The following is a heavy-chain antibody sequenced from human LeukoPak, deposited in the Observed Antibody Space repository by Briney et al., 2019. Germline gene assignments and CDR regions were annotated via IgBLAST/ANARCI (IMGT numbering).Heavy chain of an antibody. Sequence: PGGSLRLSCTASGFTFSDFGMTWVRQAPGKGLEYVSSISGTGRAKFYADSVKGRFTISRDNAEESFSLQMNSLRVEDTAVYYLGRGDKRDNWGQGNPGIGS. CDR1: GFTFSDFG. V-gene: IGHV3-21*01. CDR2: ISGTGRAK. J-gene: IGHJ4*02. CDR3: GRGDKRDN.